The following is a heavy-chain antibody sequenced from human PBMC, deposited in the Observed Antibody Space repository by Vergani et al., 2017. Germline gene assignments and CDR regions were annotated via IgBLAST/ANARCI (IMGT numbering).Heavy chain of an antibody. Sequence: QGQLVESGGGLVKPGGSLRLSCAASRFDFSDYYMSWIRQAPGKGREWISYISNSGNTINYADSVKGRFIVSRDNAKKSLYLQMNSLRVEDTAVYYCASCRYGFFTLTSPNWFDPWGQGTLVTVS. V-gene: IGHV3-11*04. D-gene: IGHD3-3*01. CDR3: ASCRYGFFTLTSPNWFDP. CDR1: RFDFSDYY. J-gene: IGHJ5*02. CDR2: ISNSGNTI.